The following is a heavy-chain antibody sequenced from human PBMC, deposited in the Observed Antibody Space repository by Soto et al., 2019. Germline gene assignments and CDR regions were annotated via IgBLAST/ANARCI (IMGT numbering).Heavy chain of an antibody. J-gene: IGHJ4*02. D-gene: IGHD1-26*01. Sequence: GGSLRLSCAASGFTFSSYAMHWVRQAPGKGLEWVAVISYDGSNKYYADSVKGRFTISRENSKNTLYLQMNSLRAEDTAVYYCARERSGSYYIFDYWGQGTLVTVSS. CDR1: GFTFSSYA. CDR3: ARERSGSYYIFDY. V-gene: IGHV3-30-3*01. CDR2: ISYDGSNK.